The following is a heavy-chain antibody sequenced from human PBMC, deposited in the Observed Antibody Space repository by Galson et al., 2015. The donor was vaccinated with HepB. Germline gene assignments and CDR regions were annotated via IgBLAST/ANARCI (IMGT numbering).Heavy chain of an antibody. J-gene: IGHJ6*02. V-gene: IGHV1-69*04. CDR2: IIPILGIA. Sequence: SVKVSCKASGGTFSSYAISWVRQAPGQGLEWMGRIIPILGIANYAQKFQGRVTITADKSTSTAYMELSSLRSEDTAVYYCAREALSSYGSGSYYYYGMDVWGQGTTVTVSS. D-gene: IGHD3-10*01. CDR1: GGTFSSYA. CDR3: AREALSSYGSGSYYYYGMDV.